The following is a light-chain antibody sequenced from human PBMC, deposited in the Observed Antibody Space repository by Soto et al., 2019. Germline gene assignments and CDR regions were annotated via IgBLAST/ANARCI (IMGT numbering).Light chain of an antibody. CDR3: QQYNEWPHT. V-gene: IGKV3-15*01. J-gene: IGKJ4*01. CDR2: HAA. CDR1: QSVSNN. Sequence: EIVMTQSPATLSVSPGERATLSCRASQSVSNNVAWYQQKPGQAPRLLIYHAATRPTGIPARFSGSGSGTEVTLTISSLQSEDFAVYYCQQYNEWPHTFGGGTKVQIK.